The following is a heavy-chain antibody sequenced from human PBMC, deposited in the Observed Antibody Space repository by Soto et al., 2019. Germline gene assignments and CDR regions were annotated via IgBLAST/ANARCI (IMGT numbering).Heavy chain of an antibody. CDR2: IGSAGDT. Sequence: PGGSLRLSCAASGFTFSRFDMHWVRQVAGKGLEWVSTIGSAGDTYFSDSVRGRFTISRGNGKNSLYLQMNSLRAGDTAVYYCARGEEGIFDYGMDVWVQGTTVSVS. CDR3: ARGEEGIFDYGMDV. CDR1: GFTFSRFD. V-gene: IGHV3-13*01. J-gene: IGHJ6*02.